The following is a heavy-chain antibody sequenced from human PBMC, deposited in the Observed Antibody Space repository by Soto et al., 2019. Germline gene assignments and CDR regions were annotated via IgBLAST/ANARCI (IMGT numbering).Heavy chain of an antibody. V-gene: IGHV3-30-3*01. CDR1: GFTFSSYA. CDR2: ISYDGSNK. CDR3: AREQFEYYFDY. Sequence: QVQLVESGGGVVQPGRSLRLSCAASGFTFSSYAMHWVRQAPGKGLEWVAVISYDGSNKYYADSVKGRFTISRDNSKNTLYLQMNSLRAEDTAVYYCAREQFEYYFDYWGQGTLVTVS. D-gene: IGHD3-10*01. J-gene: IGHJ4*02.